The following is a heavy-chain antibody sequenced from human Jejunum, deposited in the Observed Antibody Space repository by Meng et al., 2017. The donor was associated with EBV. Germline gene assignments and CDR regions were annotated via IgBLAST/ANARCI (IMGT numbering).Heavy chain of an antibody. CDR1: GFTFSDHY. Sequence: EWQLVESGGGLVQAGWSLGLCWAASGFTFSDHYMEWVRQAPGKGLEWLGRIRNKVNSYTTQYAASVKGRFTISRDDSKNSLYLQMNSLKTEDTAVYYCAQVGVPAAEGGHWGQGTLVTVSS. CDR2: IRNKVNSYTT. D-gene: IGHD2-2*01. J-gene: IGHJ4*02. CDR3: AQVGVPAAEGGH. V-gene: IGHV3-72*01.